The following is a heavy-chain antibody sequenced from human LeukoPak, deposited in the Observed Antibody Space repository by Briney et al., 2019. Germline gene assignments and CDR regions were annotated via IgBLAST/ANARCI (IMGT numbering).Heavy chain of an antibody. D-gene: IGHD5-12*01. J-gene: IGHJ3*02. CDR1: GFTFSSYA. CDR3: AREHDEGGYSGYDHGLDI. Sequence: GRSLRLSCAASGFTFSSYAMHWVRQAPGKGLEWVAVISYDGSNKYYADSVQGRFTISTDNSKNTLYLQMNSLRAEDTAVYYCAREHDEGGYSGYDHGLDIWGQGTMVTVSS. V-gene: IGHV3-30*04. CDR2: ISYDGSNK.